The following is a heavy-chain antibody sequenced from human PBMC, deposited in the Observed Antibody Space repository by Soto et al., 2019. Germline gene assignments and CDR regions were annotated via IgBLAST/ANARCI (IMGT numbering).Heavy chain of an antibody. V-gene: IGHV4-39*01. CDR3: ARLNGYCVSSNCHAYYGMDV. D-gene: IGHD2-2*03. CDR1: GGSVSSNSYS. J-gene: IGHJ6*02. Sequence: SETLSLTCTVSGGSVSSNSYSWGWIRQSPGRGLEWIGTIYSSENTYYNPSLLSRVTISVDTSKNEFSLRLSSVTAADTAVYYCARLNGYCVSSNCHAYYGMDVWGQGNTVTVSS. CDR2: IYSSENT.